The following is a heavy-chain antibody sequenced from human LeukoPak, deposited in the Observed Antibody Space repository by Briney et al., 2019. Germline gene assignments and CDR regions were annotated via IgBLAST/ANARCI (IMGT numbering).Heavy chain of an antibody. CDR3: VKGTFYDRSGYYYPHFDY. Sequence: GRSLSLSCAASGFTFDDYTMHWVRQAPGKGLEWVSLINWDSGSTYYADSVKGRFTISRDNSINSLYLQMNSLRTEDTALYYCVKGTFYDRSGYYYPHFDYWGQGTLVTVSS. J-gene: IGHJ4*02. CDR1: GFTFDDYT. V-gene: IGHV3-43*01. CDR2: INWDSGST. D-gene: IGHD3-22*01.